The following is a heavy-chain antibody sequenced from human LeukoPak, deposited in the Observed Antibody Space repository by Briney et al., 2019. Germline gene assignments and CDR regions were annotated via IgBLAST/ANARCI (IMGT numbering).Heavy chain of an antibody. Sequence: ASVKVSCKASGYTFTGYYMHWVRQAPGQGLEWMGGIIPIFGTANYAQKFQGRVTITADESTSTAYMELSSLRSEDTAVYYCVREVGTIWGDYWGQGTLVTVSS. J-gene: IGHJ4*02. CDR1: GYTFTGYY. CDR2: IIPIFGTA. D-gene: IGHD2-8*01. V-gene: IGHV1-69*13. CDR3: VREVGTIWGDY.